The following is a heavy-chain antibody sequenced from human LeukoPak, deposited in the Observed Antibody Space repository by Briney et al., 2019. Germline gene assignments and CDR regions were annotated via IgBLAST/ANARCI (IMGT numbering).Heavy chain of an antibody. V-gene: IGHV3-7*03. D-gene: IGHD4-11*01. CDR3: ATGKQCGY. J-gene: IGHJ4*02. CDR1: GFTFNSYW. Sequence: GGSLRLSCVVSGFTFNSYWMSWVRQAPGKGLEWVANIKQDGSEKYYVDSVKGRFTISRDNAKNSLYLQMNSLRAEDTAVYYCATGKQCGYWGQGTLVTVSS. CDR2: IKQDGSEK.